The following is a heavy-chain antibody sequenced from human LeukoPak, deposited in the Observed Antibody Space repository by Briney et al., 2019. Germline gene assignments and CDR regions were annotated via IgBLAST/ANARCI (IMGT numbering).Heavy chain of an antibody. D-gene: IGHD2-2*02. CDR1: GFTFSNSV. CDR2: LIGSDGTT. Sequence: GGSLRLSCAASGFTFSNSVMIWVRQAPGKGLQWVSSLIGSDGTTYYADSVKGRFTISRDSSKNTLYLQMNSLRAEDTAIYYCTRNIHCDYWGQGTQVTASS. J-gene: IGHJ4*02. V-gene: IGHV3-23*01. CDR3: TRNIHCDY.